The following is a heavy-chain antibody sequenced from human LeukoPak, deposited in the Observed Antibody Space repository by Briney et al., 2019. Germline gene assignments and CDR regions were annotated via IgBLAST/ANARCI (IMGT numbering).Heavy chain of an antibody. D-gene: IGHD3-16*01. Sequence: PGGSLRLSCAASGFTFTTYWMSWVRQAPGKGLEWVANIQQDGTEKYYADSVKGRFTISRDNAKNTLYLQMNSLRAEDTAVYYCARATHGACDYWGQGTLVTVSS. CDR3: ARATHGACDY. V-gene: IGHV3-7*01. J-gene: IGHJ4*02. CDR1: GFTFTTYW. CDR2: IQQDGTEK.